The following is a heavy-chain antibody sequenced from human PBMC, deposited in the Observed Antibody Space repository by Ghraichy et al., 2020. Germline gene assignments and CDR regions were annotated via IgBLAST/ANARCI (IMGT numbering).Heavy chain of an antibody. J-gene: IGHJ6*02. Sequence: SETLSLTCTVSGGSISNSNWWSWVRQPPGKGLEWIGEIYHTGSTDFNPSLKSRVTISVDKSKNYFSLKVTSVTAADTAVYYCARDMRYYGSGTYLLHGMDVWGQGTTVTVSS. V-gene: IGHV4-4*02. D-gene: IGHD3-10*01. CDR3: ARDMRYYGSGTYLLHGMDV. CDR2: IYHTGST. CDR1: GGSISNSNW.